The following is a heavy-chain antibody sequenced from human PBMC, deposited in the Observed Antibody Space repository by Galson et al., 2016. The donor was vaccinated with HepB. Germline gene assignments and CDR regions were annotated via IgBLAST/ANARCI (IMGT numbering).Heavy chain of an antibody. J-gene: IGHJ4*02. V-gene: IGHV4-61*01. CDR3: ARGRVIPSRPFDS. D-gene: IGHD6-6*01. CDR2: IYSRGST. CDR1: GGSVNTETYQ. Sequence: SETLSLTCSVSGGSVNTETYQWNWVRQPPGKGLEWIGYIYSRGSTDNNPSLNNRVTLSVDTSKNQFSLRLDSVTAADTAVYFCARGRVIPSRPFDSWGQGTLVTVSS.